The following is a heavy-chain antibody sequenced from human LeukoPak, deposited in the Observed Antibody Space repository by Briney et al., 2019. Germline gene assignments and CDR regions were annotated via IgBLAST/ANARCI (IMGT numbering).Heavy chain of an antibody. D-gene: IGHD3-22*01. J-gene: IGHJ4*02. V-gene: IGHV1-46*01. CDR2: INPSGGST. Sequence: ASVKVSCKASGYTFTSYYMHWVRQAPGRGLEWMGIINPSGGSTSYAQKFQGRVTMTRDTSTSTVYMELSSLRSDDTAVYYCARDSRQADSSGYFLYYFDYWGQGTLVTVSS. CDR1: GYTFTSYY. CDR3: ARDSRQADSSGYFLYYFDY.